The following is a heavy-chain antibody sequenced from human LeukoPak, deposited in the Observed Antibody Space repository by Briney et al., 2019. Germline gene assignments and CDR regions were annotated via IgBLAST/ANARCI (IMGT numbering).Heavy chain of an antibody. J-gene: IGHJ4*02. V-gene: IGHV3-66*01. Sequence: SGGSLSLSCAVSGFTVSSSYMSWVRQSPGKGLEWVSFIYTGGSTYYADSVKGRFSISRDNSKNMLYLQMNSLRAEDTAVYYCAREAGATDYWGQGTLVTVSS. CDR3: AREAGATDY. CDR1: GFTVSSSY. CDR2: IYTGGST. D-gene: IGHD1-26*01.